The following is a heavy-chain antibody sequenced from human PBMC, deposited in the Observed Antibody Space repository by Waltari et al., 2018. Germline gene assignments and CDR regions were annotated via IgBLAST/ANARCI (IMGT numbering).Heavy chain of an antibody. CDR1: GGSLRGYY. D-gene: IGHD6-19*01. CDR3: ARGWLQVAPPYYYYMDV. CDR2: INHNASP. Sequence: QVQLLQWGAGLLKPSETLSLTCAVYGGSLRGYYWIWLRQLPGKGLEWLGEINHNASPDYNPSLKSRATISIETSKNQFSRKLDSVTAADTGVYYCARGWLQVAPPYYYYMDVWDRGTAVTVSS. J-gene: IGHJ6*03. V-gene: IGHV4-34*01.